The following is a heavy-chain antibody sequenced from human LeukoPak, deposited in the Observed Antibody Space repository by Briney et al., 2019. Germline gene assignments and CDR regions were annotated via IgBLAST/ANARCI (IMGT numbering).Heavy chain of an antibody. Sequence: PGGSLRLSCAASGFTLSNYAMSWVRQAPGKGLEWVTTILGSGGSTYYADSVKGRFTISRDNSKNTLHLQMSSLRAEDTAVYYCAKDRVAPYDAFDIWGQGTMVTVSS. V-gene: IGHV3-23*01. D-gene: IGHD5-12*01. CDR2: ILGSGGST. CDR1: GFTLSNYA. J-gene: IGHJ3*02. CDR3: AKDRVAPYDAFDI.